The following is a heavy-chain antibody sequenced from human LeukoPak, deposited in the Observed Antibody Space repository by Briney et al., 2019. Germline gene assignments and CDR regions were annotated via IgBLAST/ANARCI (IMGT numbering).Heavy chain of an antibody. V-gene: IGHV3-30*04. Sequence: GESLTLSCVVSGFNFDNFAMHWVRQPLGKGLEWVAVISHDGRTKYYADSMKGRITISRDNSKNTLFLQMNNLRSEDTAVYSCARPSPPGDGYNPPDHWGQGTLVTVSS. CDR2: ISHDGRTK. D-gene: IGHD5-24*01. CDR1: GFNFDNFA. CDR3: ARPSPPGDGYNPPDH. J-gene: IGHJ4*02.